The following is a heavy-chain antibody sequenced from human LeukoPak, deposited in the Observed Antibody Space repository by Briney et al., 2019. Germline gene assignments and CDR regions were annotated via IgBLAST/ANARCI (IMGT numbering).Heavy chain of an antibody. D-gene: IGHD2-2*02. J-gene: IGHJ6*03. CDR3: ARGDREYCSSTSCYREDYYYMDV. V-gene: IGHV3-11*04. CDR2: ISSSGSTI. Sequence: GGSLRLSCAASGFTFSDYYMSWIRQAPGKGLEWVSYISSSGSTIYYADSVKGRFTISRDNAKNSLYLQMNSLRAEDTAVYYCARGDREYCSSTSCYREDYYYMDVWGKGTTVTVSS. CDR1: GFTFSDYY.